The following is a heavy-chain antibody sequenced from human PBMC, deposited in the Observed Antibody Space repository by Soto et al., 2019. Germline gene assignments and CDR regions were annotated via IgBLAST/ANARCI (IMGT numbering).Heavy chain of an antibody. Sequence: ASVKVSCKASGYTFIGHYIHWVRQAPGQGLEWMGWINPNSGGTNYAQKFQGRVTMTRDTSISIAYMELSRLRSDDTAVYYCARDSYYDILTGYSRNAFDIWGQGTMVT. CDR3: ARDSYYDILTGYSRNAFDI. D-gene: IGHD3-9*01. CDR2: INPNSGGT. V-gene: IGHV1-2*02. J-gene: IGHJ3*02. CDR1: GYTFIGHY.